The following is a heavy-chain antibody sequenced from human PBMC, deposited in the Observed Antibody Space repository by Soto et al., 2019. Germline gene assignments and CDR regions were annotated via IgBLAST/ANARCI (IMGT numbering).Heavy chain of an antibody. Sequence: QVQLVQSGPEVKKPGASVKVSCKASAYTFTTYGISWVRQAPGQGLEWMRWISGYNGQTNYPQKFRGRVTLTTDTSTSTAYMELRSLRSDDTAMYYCARDNRKELWVEGLNAMDVWGQGTTVTVSS. D-gene: IGHD3-10*01. V-gene: IGHV1-18*04. CDR2: ISGYNGQT. J-gene: IGHJ6*02. CDR1: AYTFTTYG. CDR3: ARDNRKELWVEGLNAMDV.